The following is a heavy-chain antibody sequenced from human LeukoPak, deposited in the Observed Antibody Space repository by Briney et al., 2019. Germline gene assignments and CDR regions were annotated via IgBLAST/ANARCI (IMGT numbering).Heavy chain of an antibody. CDR1: GDSVTSSLSY. J-gene: IGHJ5*02. V-gene: IGHV4-39*02. Sequence: PSETLSLTCAVSGDSVTSSLSYWGWIRQSPGKGLEGVGCLFYPGRTYSNPSLKTRVTISVDPSKNHFSLNLTSVTAADTAVYYCAILNTRLTILAWGQGTLVTVSS. CDR2: LFYPGRT. D-gene: IGHD3-3*01. CDR3: AILNTRLTILA.